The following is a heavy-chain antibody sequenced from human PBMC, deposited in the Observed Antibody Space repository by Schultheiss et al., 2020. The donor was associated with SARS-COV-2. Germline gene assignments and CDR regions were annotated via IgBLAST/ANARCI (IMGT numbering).Heavy chain of an antibody. V-gene: IGHV3-48*03. D-gene: IGHD3-22*01. CDR3: ARGAYTTSRYDYYYYGMDV. CDR2: ISSSGSTI. Sequence: GGSLRLSCAASGFTFSSYEMNWVRQAPGKGLEWVSYISSSGSTIYYADSVKGRFTISRDNAKNSLYLQMNSLRDEDTAVYYCARGAYTTSRYDYYYYGMDVWGQGTTVTVSS. CDR1: GFTFSSYE. J-gene: IGHJ6*02.